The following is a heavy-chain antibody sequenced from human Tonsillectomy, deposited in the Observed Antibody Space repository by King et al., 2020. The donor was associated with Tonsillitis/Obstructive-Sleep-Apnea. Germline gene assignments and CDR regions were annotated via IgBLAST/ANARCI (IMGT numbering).Heavy chain of an antibody. Sequence: VQLVESGGGLVQPGGSLRLSCAASGFTFSSYSMNWVRQAPGKGLEWVSYISSSSSTIYYADSVKGRFTISRENAKNSLYLQMNSLRDEDTAVYYCARTHYDFWSGYFTGAFDIWGQGTMVTVSS. D-gene: IGHD3-3*01. CDR2: ISSSSSTI. V-gene: IGHV3-48*02. CDR3: ARTHYDFWSGYFTGAFDI. J-gene: IGHJ3*02. CDR1: GFTFSSYS.